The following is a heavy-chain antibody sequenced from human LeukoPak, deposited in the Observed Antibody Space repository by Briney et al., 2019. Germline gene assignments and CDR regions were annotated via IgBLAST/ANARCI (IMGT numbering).Heavy chain of an antibody. CDR3: ARLNVGAFDS. J-gene: IGHJ3*02. V-gene: IGHV3-53*01. CDR1: GVSLYNNY. CDR2: TSSGGTT. Sequence: GGSLRLSCVVSGVSLYNNYIGWVRQAPRKGLEWVSLTSSGGTTWYEDSVKGRFIISGDTSKNTLFLQMNRLRVDDTAVYFCARLNVGAFDSWGQGTMVTVSS.